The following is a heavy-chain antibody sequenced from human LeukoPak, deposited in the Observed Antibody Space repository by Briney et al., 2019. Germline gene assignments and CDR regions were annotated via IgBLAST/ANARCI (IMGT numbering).Heavy chain of an antibody. CDR3: ARDMEQWLVQDWYFDL. CDR1: GFTFSSYG. D-gene: IGHD6-19*01. J-gene: IGHJ2*01. V-gene: IGHV3-33*01. CDR2: IGNDGRNK. Sequence: GRSLRLSCAASGFTFSSYGMHWVRQAPGKGLEWVAVIGNDGRNKYHADSVKGRFIISRDNSKNTLYLQMNILRAEDTAVYYCARDMEQWLVQDWYFDLWGRGTLVTVSS.